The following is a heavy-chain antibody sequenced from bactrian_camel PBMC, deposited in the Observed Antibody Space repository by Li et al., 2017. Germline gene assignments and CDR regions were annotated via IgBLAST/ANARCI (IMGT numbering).Heavy chain of an antibody. CDR1: GFTFSNNW. D-gene: IGHD2*01. CDR2: IYTGDGRT. CDR3: AKALGGGNYYTGEYNY. Sequence: HVQLVESGGGLVQPGGSLRLSCAASGFTFSNNWMHWVRQAPGKGLDWVSSIYTGDGRTKSADSVKGRFTMSRDNAKNMLYLQMNNLKSEDTALYYCAKALGGGNYYTGEYNYWGQGTQVTVS. J-gene: IGHJ4*01. V-gene: IGHV3S1*01.